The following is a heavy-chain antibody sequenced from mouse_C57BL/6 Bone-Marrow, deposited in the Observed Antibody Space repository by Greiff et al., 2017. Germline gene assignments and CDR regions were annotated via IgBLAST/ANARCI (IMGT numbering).Heavy chain of an antibody. V-gene: IGHV1-55*01. CDR1: GYTFTSYW. CDR3: ARNDGNRAWFAY. D-gene: IGHD2-1*01. CDR2: IYPGSGST. J-gene: IGHJ3*01. Sequence: QVQLQQPGAELVKPGASVKLSCKASGYTFTSYWMHWVKQRPGQGLEWIGDIYPGSGSTNYNEKFKSKATLTVDTSSSTAYMQLSSLTSEDSAVYYCARNDGNRAWFAYWGQGTPVTVSA.